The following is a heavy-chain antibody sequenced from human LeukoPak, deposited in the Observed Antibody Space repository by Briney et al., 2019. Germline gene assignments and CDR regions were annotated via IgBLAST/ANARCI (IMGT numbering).Heavy chain of an antibody. CDR3: ARSNDILTGYYEIDY. CDR2: INPNSGGT. V-gene: IGHV1-2*02. Sequence: ASVKVSCKASGYTFTGYYMHWVRQAPGQGLEWMGWINPNSGGTNYAQKFQGRVTMTRDTSISTAYMELSRLRSDDTAVYYCARSNDILTGYYEIDYWGQGTLVTVSS. CDR1: GYTFTGYY. J-gene: IGHJ4*02. D-gene: IGHD3-9*01.